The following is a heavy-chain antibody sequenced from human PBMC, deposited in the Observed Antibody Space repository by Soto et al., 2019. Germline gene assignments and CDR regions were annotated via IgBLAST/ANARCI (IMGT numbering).Heavy chain of an antibody. CDR3: AIASPVVTDV. J-gene: IGHJ6*02. Sequence: QVQLQESGPGLVKPSQTLSLTCTVSGGSISSGDYYWSWIRQPPGKGLEWIGYIYYSESTYYNPSPKGRVTRSVDTSKNQFSLELSSVTAADTAVYYCAIASPVVTDVWGQGTTVTVSS. CDR1: GGSISSGDYY. CDR2: IYYSEST. V-gene: IGHV4-30-4*01. D-gene: IGHD5-18*01.